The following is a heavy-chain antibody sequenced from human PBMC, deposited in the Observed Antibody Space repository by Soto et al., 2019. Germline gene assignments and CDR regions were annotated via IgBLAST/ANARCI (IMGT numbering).Heavy chain of an antibody. CDR3: ARDDIPGRAVAIYGMDV. D-gene: IGHD6-19*01. V-gene: IGHV3-33*01. J-gene: IGHJ6*02. CDR1: RFTFSNYG. CDR2: IWYDGGNK. Sequence: GGSLRLSCAASRFTFSNYGMHWVRQAPDKGLEWVAVIWYDGGNKYYADSVKGRFTISRDNSKNTLYLQMNSLRAEDTAVYYCARDDIPGRAVAIYGMDVWGQGTTVTVSS.